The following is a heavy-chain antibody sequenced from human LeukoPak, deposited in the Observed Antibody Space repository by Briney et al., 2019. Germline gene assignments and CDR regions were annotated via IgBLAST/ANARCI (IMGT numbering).Heavy chain of an antibody. Sequence: SETLSLTCTVSGGSISSGGYYWSWIRQHPGKGLEWIGYIYYSGSTYYNPSLKSRVTISVDTSKNQFSLKLSSVTAADTTVNYCARGTVDYIVGVRDMPLDYWGQGTLVTVSS. D-gene: IGHD2-15*01. J-gene: IGHJ4*02. V-gene: IGHV4-31*03. CDR3: ARGTVDYIVGVRDMPLDY. CDR1: GGSISSGGYY. CDR2: IYYSGST.